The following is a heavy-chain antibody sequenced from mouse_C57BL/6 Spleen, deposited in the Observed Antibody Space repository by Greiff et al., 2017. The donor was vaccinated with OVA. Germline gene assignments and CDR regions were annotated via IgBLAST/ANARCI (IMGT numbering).Heavy chain of an antibody. Sequence: EVKVVESGGGLVQPKGSLKLSCAASGFSFNTYAMNWVRQAPGKGLEWVARIRSKSNNYATYYADSVKDRFTISRDDSESMLYLQMNNLKTEDTAMYYCVRQGDGGFAYWGQGTLVTVSA. CDR3: VRQGDGGFAY. D-gene: IGHD2-13*01. CDR1: GFSFNTYA. CDR2: IRSKSNNYAT. J-gene: IGHJ3*01. V-gene: IGHV10-1*01.